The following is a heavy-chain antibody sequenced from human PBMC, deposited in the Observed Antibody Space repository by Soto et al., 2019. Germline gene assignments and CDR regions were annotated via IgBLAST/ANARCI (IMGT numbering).Heavy chain of an antibody. CDR2: ISPYNGHT. Sequence: QVQLVQSAGEVKKPGASVKVSCKASGYSFTSYGISWVRRAPGQGLEWMGWISPYNGHTQFVGRFQDRVTMTTDTSTKTAHMELRNLRSDDTAHYYCARDLTIVPATHPRLKNYGMDVWGQGTTGIVSS. CDR3: ARDLTIVPATHPRLKNYGMDV. V-gene: IGHV1-18*01. J-gene: IGHJ6*02. CDR1: GYSFTSYG. D-gene: IGHD2-15*01.